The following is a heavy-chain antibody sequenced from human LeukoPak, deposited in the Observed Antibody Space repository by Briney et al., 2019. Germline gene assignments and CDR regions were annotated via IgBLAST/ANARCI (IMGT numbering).Heavy chain of an antibody. CDR2: INPNSGGT. D-gene: IGHD3-10*01. CDR3: ATGAQYGLRGVPYCYYMHV. J-gene: IGHJ6*03. V-gene: IGHV1-2*02. CDR1: GYTFTGNY. Sequence: ASVKVSCKASGYTFTGNYMYWVRQPHGPGHEWMGWINPNSGGTNYAQQFQGRVTMTRDTSMSTAYMELSSLTSDDTAVYYCATGAQYGLRGVPYCYYMHVWGTGTTVTVSS.